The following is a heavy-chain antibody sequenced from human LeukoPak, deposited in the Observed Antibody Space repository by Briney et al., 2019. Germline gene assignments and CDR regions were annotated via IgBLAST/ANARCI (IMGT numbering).Heavy chain of an antibody. Sequence: GGSLRLSCAASRFTFSTYGMHWVRQAPGKGLDWVAFIRNDGSIKYYADSVKGRFTIPRDNSENTLYLQMNSLRPEDTAMYYCAKVFCSGGSCYPHTFDYWGQGILVTVSS. D-gene: IGHD2-15*01. CDR3: AKVFCSGGSCYPHTFDY. CDR1: RFTFSTYG. J-gene: IGHJ4*02. V-gene: IGHV3-30*02. CDR2: IRNDGSIK.